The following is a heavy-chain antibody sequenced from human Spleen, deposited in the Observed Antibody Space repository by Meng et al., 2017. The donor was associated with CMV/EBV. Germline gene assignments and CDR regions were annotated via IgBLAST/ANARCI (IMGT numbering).Heavy chain of an antibody. D-gene: IGHD1-26*01. CDR1: GFPFSSYT. Sequence: GESLKISCAASGFPFSSYTMNWVRQAPGKGLEWVSGSVSETTTNYVDSVKGRFTVSRDNSKSTLFLQMNSLRVEDTAVYYCVRVGTHALDIWGQGTMVTV. CDR3: VRVGTHALDI. CDR2: SVSETTT. V-gene: IGHV3-23*01. J-gene: IGHJ3*02.